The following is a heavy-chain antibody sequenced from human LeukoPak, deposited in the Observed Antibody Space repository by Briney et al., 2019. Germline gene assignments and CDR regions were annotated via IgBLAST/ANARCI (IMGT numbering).Heavy chain of an antibody. V-gene: IGHV3-30-3*01. Sequence: GGSLRLSCAASGFTFSSYAMHWVRQAPGKGLEWVAVISYDGSNKYYADSVKGRFTISRDNSKSTLYLQMNSLRAEDTAVYYCARVRLRGYYYYGMDVWGQGTTVTVSS. CDR3: ARVRLRGYYYYGMDV. CDR1: GFTFSSYA. CDR2: ISYDGSNK. D-gene: IGHD2-15*01. J-gene: IGHJ6*02.